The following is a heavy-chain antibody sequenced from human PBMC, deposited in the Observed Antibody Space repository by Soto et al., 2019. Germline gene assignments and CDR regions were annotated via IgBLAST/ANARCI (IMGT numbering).Heavy chain of an antibody. D-gene: IGHD2-15*01. CDR2: INHSGGA. CDR3: ARYPAYCSDGKNCPPGP. CDR1: GGSFNGYC. J-gene: IGHJ5*02. V-gene: IGHV4-34*02. Sequence: QVQLQQWGAGLVKPSETLSLTCAVSGGSFNGYCWYWIRQPPGRGLEWVGEINHSGGANYNPSLKTRLTISMDTSKNHFYPRLTSVTAADTAVYYCARYPAYCSDGKNCPPGPWGQGTLVTVSS.